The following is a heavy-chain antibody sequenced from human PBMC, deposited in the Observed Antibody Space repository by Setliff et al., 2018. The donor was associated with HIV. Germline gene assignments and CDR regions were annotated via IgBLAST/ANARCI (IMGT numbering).Heavy chain of an antibody. CDR3: VRGGQYYRSTYYYYYMDV. D-gene: IGHD3-16*02. J-gene: IGHJ6*03. CDR1: GYTFTSSD. CDR2: MNPNSGNT. Sequence: AASVKVSCKASGYTFTSSDINWVRQATGQGLEWMGWMNPNSGNTGYAQKFQGRVTIAADEFTSTAYMELSSLRSEDTAVYYCVRGGQYYRSTYYYYYMDVWGKGITVTVSS. V-gene: IGHV1-8*03.